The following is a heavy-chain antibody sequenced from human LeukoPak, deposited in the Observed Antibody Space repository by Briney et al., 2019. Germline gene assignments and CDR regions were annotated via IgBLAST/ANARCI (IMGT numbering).Heavy chain of an antibody. V-gene: IGHV4-59*01. CDR3: ARASGGNFRVKGQYYFDY. Sequence: SETLSLTCTVSGGSISSYYWSWIRQPPGKGLEWVGYIYYSGSTNYNPSLKSRATISVDTSKNQFSLKLSSVTAADTAVYYCARASGGNFRVKGQYYFDYWGQGTLVTVSS. CDR1: GGSISSYY. CDR2: IYYSGST. D-gene: IGHD4-23*01. J-gene: IGHJ4*02.